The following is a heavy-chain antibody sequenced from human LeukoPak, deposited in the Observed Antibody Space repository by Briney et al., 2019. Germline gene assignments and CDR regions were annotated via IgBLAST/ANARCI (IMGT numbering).Heavy chain of an antibody. V-gene: IGHV3-30-3*01. D-gene: IGHD3-10*01. CDR1: GFTFSSYA. J-gene: IGHJ3*02. CDR3: AKAPGGSGTAFDI. CDR2: ISYDGSNK. Sequence: GGSLRLSCAASGFTFSSYAMHWVRQAPGKGLKWVAVISYDGSNKYYADSVKGRFTISRDNSKNTLYLQMNSLRAEDTAVYYCAKAPGGSGTAFDIWGQGTMVTVSS.